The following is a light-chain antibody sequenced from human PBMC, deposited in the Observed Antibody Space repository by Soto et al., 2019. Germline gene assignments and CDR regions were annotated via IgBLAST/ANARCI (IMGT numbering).Light chain of an antibody. V-gene: IGKV1-5*01. CDR1: QDINNW. Sequence: DIQMTQSPSTLSASVGDRVTITCRASQDINNWLAWYQQKPGNAPKFLIYDASTLESGVPSRSSGGGSGTEFTLTISSLQPDDSATYYCQQYYSRRTFGQGTKVEIK. CDR2: DAS. CDR3: QQYYSRRT. J-gene: IGKJ1*01.